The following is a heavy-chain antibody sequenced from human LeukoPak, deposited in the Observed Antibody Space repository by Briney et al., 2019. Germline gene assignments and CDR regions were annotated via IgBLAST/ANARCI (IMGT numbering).Heavy chain of an antibody. CDR3: ATATTVTSDAFDI. CDR1: GFTVSSNY. J-gene: IGHJ3*02. CDR2: IYSGGST. D-gene: IGHD4-17*01. Sequence: PGGSLRLSCAASGFTVSSNYMSWVRQAPGKGLEWVSVIYSGGSTYYADSVKGRFTISRDNSKNTLYLQMNSLRAEDTAVYYCATATTVTSDAFDIWDQGTMVTVSS. V-gene: IGHV3-53*01.